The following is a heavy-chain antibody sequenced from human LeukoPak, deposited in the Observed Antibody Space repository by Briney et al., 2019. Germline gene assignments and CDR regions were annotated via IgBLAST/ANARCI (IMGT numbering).Heavy chain of an antibody. Sequence: GRPLRLSCAASGFSFSKYAMDWVRQAPGKGLEWVAIISKDGSMRYYADSVKGRFTVSRDNSNNTLSLQVNSLKSEDTAVYYCAGEKFDIWGQGTMVTVSA. CDR3: AGEKFDI. CDR2: ISKDGSMR. J-gene: IGHJ3*02. V-gene: IGHV3-30*04. CDR1: GFSFSKYA.